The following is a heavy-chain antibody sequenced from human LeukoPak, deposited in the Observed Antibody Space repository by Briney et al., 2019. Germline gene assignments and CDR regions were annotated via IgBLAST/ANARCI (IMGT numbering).Heavy chain of an antibody. Sequence: SETLSLTCTVSGDSISNYYWSWIRQSPGKELEWIGYMYNRGSTIYNPSLKSRVTISTDTSKNQFSLRLTSVTAADTAVYYCARAEKAVTGTLDSWGQDTLITVSS. CDR3: ARAEKAVTGTLDS. J-gene: IGHJ4*02. CDR1: GDSISNYY. D-gene: IGHD6-19*01. CDR2: MYNRGST. V-gene: IGHV4-59*01.